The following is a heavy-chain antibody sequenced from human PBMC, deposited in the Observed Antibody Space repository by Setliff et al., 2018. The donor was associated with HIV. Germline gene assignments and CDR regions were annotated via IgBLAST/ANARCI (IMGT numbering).Heavy chain of an antibody. Sequence: SETLSLTCTVSGYSINTHYWSWIRQPPGKGLAWIGCISHSGNTNFNPSLNSRATISVETSRNLFSLHLSSVTAADTAVYCCARLFSGSPGDYWGQGTLVTVSS. V-gene: IGHV4-59*08. CDR3: ARLFSGSPGDY. D-gene: IGHD3-10*01. J-gene: IGHJ4*02. CDR1: GYSINTHY. CDR2: ISHSGNT.